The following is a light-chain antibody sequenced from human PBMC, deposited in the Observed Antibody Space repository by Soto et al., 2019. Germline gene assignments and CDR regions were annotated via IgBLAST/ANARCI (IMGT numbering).Light chain of an antibody. V-gene: IGLV2-14*01. CDR3: SSYTSSSTHNYV. Sequence: QSALPQPASLSGSPGQSITISCTGTSSDVGGYNYVSWYQQHPGKAPKLMIYDVSNRPSGVSNRFSGSKSGNTASLTISGLQAEDEADYYCSSYTSSSTHNYVFGTGTKVTVL. CDR1: SSDVGGYNY. J-gene: IGLJ1*01. CDR2: DVS.